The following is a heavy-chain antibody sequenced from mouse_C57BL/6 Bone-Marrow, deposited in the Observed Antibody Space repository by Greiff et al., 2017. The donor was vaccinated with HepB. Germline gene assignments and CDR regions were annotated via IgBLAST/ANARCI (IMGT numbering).Heavy chain of an antibody. CDR2: ISYDGSN. V-gene: IGHV3-6*01. Sequence: EVHLVESGPGLVKPSQSLSLTCSVTGYSIPSGYYWNWIRQFPGNKLEWMGYISYDGSNNYNPSLKNRISITRDTSKNQFFLKLNSVTTEDTATYYCARGGCPWFAYWGQGTLVTVSA. CDR1: GYSIPSGYY. CDR3: ARGGCPWFAY. J-gene: IGHJ3*01.